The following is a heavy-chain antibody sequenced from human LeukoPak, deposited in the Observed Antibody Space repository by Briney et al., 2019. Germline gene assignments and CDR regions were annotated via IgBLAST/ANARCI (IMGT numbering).Heavy chain of an antibody. CDR3: ARQLVVPAAFDY. D-gene: IGHD2-2*01. Sequence: GGSLRLSCAASGFTFSNYALAWVRQAPGKGLEWVSTISGSGATTYYADSVKGRFTISRDTYKNTLYLQMNSLRVEDTAVYYCARQLVVPAAFDYWGQGTLVTVSS. CDR2: ISGSGATT. V-gene: IGHV3-23*01. J-gene: IGHJ4*02. CDR1: GFTFSNYA.